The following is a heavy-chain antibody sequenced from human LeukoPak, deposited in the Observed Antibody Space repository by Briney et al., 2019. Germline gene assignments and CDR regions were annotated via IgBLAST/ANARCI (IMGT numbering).Heavy chain of an antibody. CDR1: GGPIYSYY. CDR2: LYPGVSP. Sequence: SETLSLTCTVSGGPIYSYYWSWIRQTAGKGLEWIGRLYPGVSPNYNPSLKSRVTMSVDTSRKQFALKLNTVTAADTAVYYCARLRFYDSTGYSPGHYMDVWGKGTTVTVSS. J-gene: IGHJ6*03. CDR3: ARLRFYDSTGYSPGHYMDV. V-gene: IGHV4-4*07. D-gene: IGHD3-22*01.